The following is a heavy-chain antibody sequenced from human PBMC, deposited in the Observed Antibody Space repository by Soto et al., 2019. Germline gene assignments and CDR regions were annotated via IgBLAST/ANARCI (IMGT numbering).Heavy chain of an antibody. D-gene: IGHD4-4*01. Sequence: ASVKVSCKASGYTFTSYSMHWVRHAPGQRLEWMGWINAGNGNTKYSQKFQGRVTITRDTSASTAYMELSSLRSEDTAVYYCARESYDYSNYLRWFDPWGQGTLVTVSS. V-gene: IGHV1-3*01. CDR1: GYTFTSYS. J-gene: IGHJ5*02. CDR2: INAGNGNT. CDR3: ARESYDYSNYLRWFDP.